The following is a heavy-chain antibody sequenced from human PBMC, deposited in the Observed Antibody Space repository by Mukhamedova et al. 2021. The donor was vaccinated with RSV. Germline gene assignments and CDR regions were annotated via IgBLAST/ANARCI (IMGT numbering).Heavy chain of an antibody. D-gene: IGHD3-3*01. CDR2: IYYSGSS. V-gene: IGHV4-59*01. Sequence: WTWIRQAPGKGLEWIGYIYYSGSSNYNPSLKSRVTISVDTSKNHVSLKLNSVTAADTAVYYCARGNSWSGYYKFDYWGQGTLVTVS. CDR3: ARGNSWSGYYKFDY. J-gene: IGHJ4*02.